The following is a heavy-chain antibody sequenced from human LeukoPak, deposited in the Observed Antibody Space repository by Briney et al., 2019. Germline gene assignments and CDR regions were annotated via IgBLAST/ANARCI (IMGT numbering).Heavy chain of an antibody. J-gene: IGHJ5*02. Sequence: SETLSLTCAVYGGSFSGYYWSWIHQPPGKGLEWIGEINHSGSTNYNPSLKSRVTISVDTSKNQFSLKLSSVTAADTAVYYCARGRYCSSTSCYLNWFDPWGQGTLVTVSS. CDR3: ARGRYCSSTSCYLNWFDP. V-gene: IGHV4-34*01. D-gene: IGHD2-2*01. CDR1: GGSFSGYY. CDR2: INHSGST.